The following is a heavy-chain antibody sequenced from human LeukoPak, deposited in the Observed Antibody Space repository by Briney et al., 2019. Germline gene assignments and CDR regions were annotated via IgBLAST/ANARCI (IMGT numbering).Heavy chain of an antibody. CDR1: GGTFSSYA. Sequence: GASVKVSCKASGGTFSSYAISWVRQAPGQGLEWMGGIIPIFGTANYAQKFQGRVTITADKSTSTAYMELSSLRSEDTAVYYCARLQGGGSYRNFDYWGQGTLVTVSS. J-gene: IGHJ4*02. D-gene: IGHD3-16*02. V-gene: IGHV1-69*06. CDR3: ARLQGGGSYRNFDY. CDR2: IIPIFGTA.